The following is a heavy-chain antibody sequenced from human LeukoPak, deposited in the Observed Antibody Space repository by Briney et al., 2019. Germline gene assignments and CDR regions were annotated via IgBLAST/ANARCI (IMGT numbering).Heavy chain of an antibody. J-gene: IGHJ4*02. D-gene: IGHD2-15*01. V-gene: IGHV3-7*01. CDR3: AKNKGWELPAELDS. Sequence: GGSLRLSCTASGFSFSNYWMSWVRQVPGKGPEWVANIKQDGSEKYYVDSVKGRFTISRDNARNSLYLQMSALRAQDTAVYYCAKNKGWELPAELDSWGQGALVIVSS. CDR1: GFSFSNYW. CDR2: IKQDGSEK.